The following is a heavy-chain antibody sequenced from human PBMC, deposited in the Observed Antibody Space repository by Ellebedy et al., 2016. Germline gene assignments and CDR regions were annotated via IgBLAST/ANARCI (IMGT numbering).Heavy chain of an antibody. D-gene: IGHD3-3*01. J-gene: IGHJ6*02. CDR3: ARDRAMFGVVISYYYGRYV. Sequence: SETLSLXCTVSGAPTSSGSCYWSCIRPPPGKRLVWIGYIHYSGITNYSPSLKSRVTISVDTSKNLFSLKLSSVTAADTAVYYCARDRAMFGVVISYYYGRYVWGQGTTVTVSS. CDR2: IHYSGIT. V-gene: IGHV4-61*01. CDR1: GAPTSSGSCY.